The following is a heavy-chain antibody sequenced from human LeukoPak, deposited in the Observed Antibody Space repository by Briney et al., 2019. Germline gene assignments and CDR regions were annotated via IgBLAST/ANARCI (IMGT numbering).Heavy chain of an antibody. V-gene: IGHV1-69*01. CDR1: GGTFSSYA. CDR3: AREEREYCGGDCNDAFDI. D-gene: IGHD2-21*02. Sequence: GASVKVSCKPSGGTFSSYAISWVRHAPGQGLEWMGGIIPTFGTANYAQKFQGRVTITADESTSTAYMELSSLRSEDTAVYYCAREEREYCGGDCNDAFDIWGQGTMVTVSS. J-gene: IGHJ3*02. CDR2: IIPTFGTA.